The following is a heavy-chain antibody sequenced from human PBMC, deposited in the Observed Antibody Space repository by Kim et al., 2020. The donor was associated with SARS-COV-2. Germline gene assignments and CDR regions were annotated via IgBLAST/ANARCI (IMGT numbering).Heavy chain of an antibody. Sequence: SGPTLVKPTQTLTLTCTFSGFSLSTSGMCVSWIRQPPGKALEWLALIDWDDDKYYSTSLKTRLTISKDTSKNQVVLTMTNMDPVDTATYYCARQLLWFGETYYYGMDVWGQGTTVTVSS. J-gene: IGHJ6*02. CDR3: ARQLLWFGETYYYGMDV. CDR2: IDWDDDK. V-gene: IGHV2-70*01. D-gene: IGHD3-10*01. CDR1: GFSLSTSGMC.